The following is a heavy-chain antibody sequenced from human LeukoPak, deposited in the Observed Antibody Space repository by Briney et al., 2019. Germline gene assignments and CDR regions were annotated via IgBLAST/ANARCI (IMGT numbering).Heavy chain of an antibody. D-gene: IGHD2-15*01. Sequence: QAGGSLRLSCAVSGLHFSRYSFHWVRQAPGKGLEWVALISPDGSETYYADPLKGRFTISRDNSKDTLFLEVSSVRPDDTAVYFCAVDRRSSGGTCLEDWRRGTADAVSS. J-gene: IGHJ4*02. CDR3: AVDRRSSGGTCLED. CDR2: ISPDGSET. CDR1: GLHFSRYS. V-gene: IGHV3-30*03.